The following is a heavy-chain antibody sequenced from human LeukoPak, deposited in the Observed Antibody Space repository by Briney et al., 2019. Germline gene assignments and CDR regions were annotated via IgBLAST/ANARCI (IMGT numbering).Heavy chain of an antibody. CDR2: ISSSSSSYI. D-gene: IGHD3-22*01. J-gene: IGHJ3*02. CDR1: GFTFSSYS. Sequence: PGGSLRLSCAASGFTFSSYSMNWVRQAPGKGLEWVSSISSSSSSYIYYADSVKGRFTISRDNAKNSLYLQMNSLRAEDTAVYYCARDIGYDSSGYPIWGQGTMVTVSS. CDR3: ARDIGYDSSGYPI. V-gene: IGHV3-21*01.